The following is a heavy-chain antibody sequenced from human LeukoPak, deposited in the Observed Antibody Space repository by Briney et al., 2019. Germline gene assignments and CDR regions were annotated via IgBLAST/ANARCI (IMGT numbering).Heavy chain of an antibody. CDR3: ARGDSIYYDSSGYSY. CDR1: GGSIISSSYY. V-gene: IGHV4-39*07. D-gene: IGHD3-22*01. J-gene: IGHJ4*02. Sequence: SETLSLTCTVSGGSIISSSYYWGWIRQPPGKGLEWIGNIYYGGSTNYNPSLKSRVTISVDTSKNQFSLKLSSVTAADTAVYYCARGDSIYYDSSGYSYWGQGTLVTVSS. CDR2: IYYGGST.